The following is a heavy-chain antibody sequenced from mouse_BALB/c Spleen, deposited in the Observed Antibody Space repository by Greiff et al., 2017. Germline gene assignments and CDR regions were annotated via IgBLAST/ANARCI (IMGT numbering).Heavy chain of an antibody. J-gene: IGHJ4*01. CDR2: ISYSGST. D-gene: IGHD1-1*01. Sequence: EVKVEESGPGLVKPSQSLSLTCTVTGYSITSDYAWNWIRQFPGNKLEWMGYISYSGSTSYNPSLKSRISITRDTSKNQFFLQLNSVTTEDTATYYCARTPHYYGSLYYAMDYWGQGTSVTVSS. CDR1: GYSITSDYA. V-gene: IGHV3-2*02. CDR3: ARTPHYYGSLYYAMDY.